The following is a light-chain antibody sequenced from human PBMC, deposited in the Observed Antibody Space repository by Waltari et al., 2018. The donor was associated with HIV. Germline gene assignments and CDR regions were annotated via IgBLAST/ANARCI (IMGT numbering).Light chain of an antibody. V-gene: IGLV2-14*03. J-gene: IGLJ2*01. CDR2: DVT. CDR1: SSPFGLYKF. Sequence: QSALTQPASVSGSPGQSVTISCTGTSSPFGLYKFVSWYQQYPGNVPKVIIYDVTSRPSGVPHRFSGSRSGNTASLTISGLQVDDEAVYYCSTHTTNDTLEFGGGTKLTVL. CDR3: STHTTNDTLE.